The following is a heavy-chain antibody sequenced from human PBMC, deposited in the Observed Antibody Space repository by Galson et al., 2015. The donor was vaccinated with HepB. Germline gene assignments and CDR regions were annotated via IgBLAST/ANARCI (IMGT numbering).Heavy chain of an antibody. V-gene: IGHV3-33*06. CDR2: IWYDGSNK. Sequence: SLRLSCAASGFTFSSYGMHWVRQAPGKGLEWVAVIWYDGSNKYYADSVKGRFTISRDNSKNTLYLQMNSLRAEDTAVYYCAKDLNEYSSSSLSFYCYGMDVWGQGTTVTVSS. CDR3: AKDLNEYSSSSLSFYCYGMDV. J-gene: IGHJ6*02. CDR1: GFTFSSYG. D-gene: IGHD6-6*01.